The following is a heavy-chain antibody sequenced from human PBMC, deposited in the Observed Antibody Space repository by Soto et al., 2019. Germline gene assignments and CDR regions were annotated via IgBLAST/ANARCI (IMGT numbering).Heavy chain of an antibody. J-gene: IGHJ4*02. D-gene: IGHD3-3*01. V-gene: IGHV4-4*07. CDR3: ASLGYDFSY. Sequence: PSETLSLTCTVSGGSISSYYWSLIRQTAGKGLECIWRIYTSGSTNYNPSLKSRVTMSVDTSKNQFSLKLSSVTAADTAVYYCASLGYDFSYWGQGTLVTVS. CDR2: IYTSGST. CDR1: GGSISSYY.